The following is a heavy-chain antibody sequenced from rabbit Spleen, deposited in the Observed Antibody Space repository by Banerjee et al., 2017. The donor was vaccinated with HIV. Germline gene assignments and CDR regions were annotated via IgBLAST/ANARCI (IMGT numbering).Heavy chain of an antibody. Sequence: QQQLVESGGDLVKPAASLTLTCKASGLDFNSRYWICWVRQAPGKGLEWIACIDSGSSGFTYFASWAKGRFTISKTSSATVTLQMTSLTAADTASYFCATDAYGVGAFDLWGPGTLVTVS. V-gene: IGHV1S45*01. D-gene: IGHD6-1*01. CDR1: GLDFNSRYW. J-gene: IGHJ4*01. CDR3: ATDAYGVGAFDL. CDR2: IDSGSSGFT.